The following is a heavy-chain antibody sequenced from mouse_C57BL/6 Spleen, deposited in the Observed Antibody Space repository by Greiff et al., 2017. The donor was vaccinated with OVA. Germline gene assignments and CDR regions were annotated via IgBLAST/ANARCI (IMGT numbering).Heavy chain of an antibody. J-gene: IGHJ3*01. CDR2: IWSDGST. V-gene: IGHV2-6-1*01. Sequence: VKLVESGPGLVAPSQSLSITCTVSGFSLTSYGVHWVRQPPGKGLEWLVVIWSDGSTTYNSALKSRLSISNDNPNSQVFLKMNSLQTDDTAMYYCARHGDGNPCAYWGQGTLVTVSA. D-gene: IGHD2-1*01. CDR1: GFSLTSYG. CDR3: ARHGDGNPCAY.